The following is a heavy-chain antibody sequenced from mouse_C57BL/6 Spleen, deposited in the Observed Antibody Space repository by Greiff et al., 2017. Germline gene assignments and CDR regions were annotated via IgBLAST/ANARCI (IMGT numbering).Heavy chain of an antibody. Sequence: DVMLVESGGGLVKPGGSLKLSCAASGFTFSSYAMSWVRQTPEKRLEWVATISDGGSYTSYPDNVKGRFTISRDTAKNNLYLQMSHLEAEDTAMYYCTSGDWNFAWFAYRGDETLVAVSA. CDR2: ISDGGSYT. CDR1: GFTFSSYA. CDR3: TSGDWNFAWFAY. J-gene: IGHJ3*01. V-gene: IGHV5-4*03.